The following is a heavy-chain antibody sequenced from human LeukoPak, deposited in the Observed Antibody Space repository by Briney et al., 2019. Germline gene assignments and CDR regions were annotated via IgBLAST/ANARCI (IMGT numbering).Heavy chain of an antibody. CDR1: GYTFTSYY. CDR3: AREMGSSWYFASGVSWGVNYYYYGMDV. V-gene: IGHV1-46*01. D-gene: IGHD6-13*01. CDR2: INPSGGST. J-gene: IGHJ6*02. Sequence: GASVKVSCKASGYTFTSYYMHWVRQAPGQGLEWMGIINPSGGSTSCAQKFQGRVTMTRDTSTSTVYMELSSLRSEDTAVYYCAREMGSSWYFASGVSWGVNYYYYGMDVWGQGTTVTVSS.